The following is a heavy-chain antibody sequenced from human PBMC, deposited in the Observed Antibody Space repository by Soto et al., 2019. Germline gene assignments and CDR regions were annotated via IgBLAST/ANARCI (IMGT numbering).Heavy chain of an antibody. CDR3: ARGRGSTGYLGREHYFDY. CDR1: GFSVTNND. CDR2: IDNGGNT. J-gene: IGHJ4*02. V-gene: IGHV3-66*01. D-gene: IGHD2-2*01. Sequence: ESGGGLVQPGGSLRLSCAASGFSVTNNDMNWVRQAPGKRLEWVSIIDNGGNTYYADSVKDRFTISRDNSRNTLYLHMDSLRAEDTAVYYCARGRGSTGYLGREHYFDYWGQGTLVTVSP.